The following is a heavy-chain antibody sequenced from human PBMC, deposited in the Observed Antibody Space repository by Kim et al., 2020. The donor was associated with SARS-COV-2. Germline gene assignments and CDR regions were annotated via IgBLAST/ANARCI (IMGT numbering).Heavy chain of an antibody. D-gene: IGHD2-21*01. V-gene: IGHV3-23*01. CDR1: GFTFTGHA. J-gene: IGHJ4*02. CDR3: MKGGWGWIWDH. CDR2: IDGSDGTT. Sequence: GGSLRLSCTTSGFTFTGHAMSWVRQAPGKGLEWVSSIDGSDGTTYYVDSVRGRFTISRDDSKNTLYLQMSAWRGDDTAVYYCMKGGWGWIWDHWGQGTLVTVSS.